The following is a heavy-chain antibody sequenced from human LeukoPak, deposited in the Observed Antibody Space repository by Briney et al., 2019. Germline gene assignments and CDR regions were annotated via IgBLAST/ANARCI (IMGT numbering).Heavy chain of an antibody. CDR2: ISGSGGST. Sequence: PGGSLRLSCAASGFTFSSYAMSWVRQAPGKGLEWVSAISGSGGSTYYADSVKGPFTISRDNSKNTLYLQMNSLRAEDTAVYYCAKTGDNYDILTGYYDYWGQGTLVTVSS. CDR1: GFTFSSYA. V-gene: IGHV3-23*01. CDR3: AKTGDNYDILTGYYDY. D-gene: IGHD3-9*01. J-gene: IGHJ4*02.